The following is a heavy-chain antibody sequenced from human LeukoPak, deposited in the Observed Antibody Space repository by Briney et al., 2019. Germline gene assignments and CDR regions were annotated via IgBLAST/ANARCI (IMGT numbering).Heavy chain of an antibody. J-gene: IGHJ4*02. CDR2: IIPIFSTA. Sequence: ASVKVSCKASGGTFSSYAISWVRQAPGQGLEWLRGIIPIFSTANYAQKFQGRVTITTDESTGTAYTELSSLRSEDTAVYYCAREPDADPSTRYDWGQGTLVTVSS. CDR3: AREPDADPSTRYD. D-gene: IGHD5-24*01. V-gene: IGHV1-69*05. CDR1: GGTFSSYA.